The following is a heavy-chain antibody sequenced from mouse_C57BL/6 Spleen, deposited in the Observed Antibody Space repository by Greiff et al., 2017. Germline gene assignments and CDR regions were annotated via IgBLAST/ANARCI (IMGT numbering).Heavy chain of an antibody. D-gene: IGHD4-1*02. J-gene: IGHJ4*01. CDR3: AREGQLVYAMDY. Sequence: QVQLQQSGAELVRPGTSVKVSCKASGYAFTNYLIEWVKQRPGQGLEWIGVINPGSGGTNYNEKFKGKATLTADKSSSTAYMQLSSLTSEDSAVYFCAREGQLVYAMDYWGQGTSVTVSS. CDR1: GYAFTNYL. CDR2: INPGSGGT. V-gene: IGHV1-54*01.